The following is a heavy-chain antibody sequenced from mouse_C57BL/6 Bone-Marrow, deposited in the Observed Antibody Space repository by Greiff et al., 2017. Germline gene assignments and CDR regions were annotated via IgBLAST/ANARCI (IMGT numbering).Heavy chain of an antibody. V-gene: IGHV1-26*01. J-gene: IGHJ3*01. Sequence: EVQLQQSGPELVKPGASVKISCKASGYTFTDYYMNWVKQSHGKSLEWIGDINPNTGGTSYNQKFKGKATLTVDKSSSTAYMELRSLTSEDSAVYYCARTPYYGSRGRFAYWGQGTLVTVSA. CDR2: INPNTGGT. D-gene: IGHD1-1*01. CDR3: ARTPYYGSRGRFAY. CDR1: GYTFTDYY.